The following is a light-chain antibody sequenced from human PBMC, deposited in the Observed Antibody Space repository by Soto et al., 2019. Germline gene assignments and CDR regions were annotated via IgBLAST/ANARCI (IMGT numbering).Light chain of an antibody. CDR1: TSDIGRYNY. V-gene: IGLV2-8*01. CDR3: GSYGGSNNWV. CDR2: EVR. Sequence: QSALTQPPSASGSPGQSVTISCTGTTSDIGRYNYVSWYQQHPGTAPKLLIYEVRKRPSGVPDRFSASKSANSASLTVSGLQPEDEADYYCGSYGGSNNWVFGGGTKLTVL. J-gene: IGLJ3*02.